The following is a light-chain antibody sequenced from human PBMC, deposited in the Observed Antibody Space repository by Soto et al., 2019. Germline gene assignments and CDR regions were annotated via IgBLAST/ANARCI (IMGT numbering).Light chain of an antibody. CDR2: GAS. Sequence: ETVLTQSPGTLSLSPGERATLSCRASQSVSSSYLAWYQQKPGQAPRLLIYGASSRATGIPDRFSGSGSGTDFTLTISRLEPEDFAAYYCQQYGSSITFGHGTRLEIK. CDR1: QSVSSSY. V-gene: IGKV3-20*01. J-gene: IGKJ5*01. CDR3: QQYGSSIT.